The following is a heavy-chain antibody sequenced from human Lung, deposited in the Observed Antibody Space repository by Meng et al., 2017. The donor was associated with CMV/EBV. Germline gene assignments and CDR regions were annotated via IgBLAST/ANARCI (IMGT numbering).Heavy chain of an antibody. CDR1: GYTFTSYG. J-gene: IGHJ4*02. CDR2: ISTYNDNT. CDR3: TRVSGHLITMILYYFDS. Sequence: ASVXVSXXASGYTFTSYGISWVRQAPGQGLEWMGWISTYNDNTNYAQKLQDRVTMTTDTSTSTAYMGLRSLRSDDTAVYYCTRVSGHLITMILYYFDSWGQGTLVTVSS. V-gene: IGHV1-18*01. D-gene: IGHD3-22*01.